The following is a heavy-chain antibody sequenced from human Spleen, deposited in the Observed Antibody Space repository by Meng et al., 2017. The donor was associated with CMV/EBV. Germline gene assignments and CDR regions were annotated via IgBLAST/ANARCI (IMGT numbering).Heavy chain of an antibody. CDR1: GGSIRSYY. V-gene: IGHV4-59*01. Sequence: SETLSLTCTVSGGSIRSYYWTWIRQPPGKGLGWIGHIYYSGSTNYNPSLKSRVTISVDTSKNQFSLKLSSVTAADTAVYYCARASYGSGSFYGGFDPWGQGTLVTVSS. CDR3: ARASYGSGSFYGGFDP. D-gene: IGHD3-10*01. J-gene: IGHJ5*02. CDR2: IYYSGST.